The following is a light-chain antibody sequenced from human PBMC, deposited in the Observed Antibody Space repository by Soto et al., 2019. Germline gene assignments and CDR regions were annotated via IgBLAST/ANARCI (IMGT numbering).Light chain of an antibody. Sequence: QSALTQPPSASGSPGQSVAISCTGTSSDVGGYNYVSWYQQHPGKAPKLMIYEVNKRPSGVPDRFSGSKSGNTASLTVSGLQAEDEADYYCSSYTSSSTVVFCGGTKLTVL. CDR2: EVN. CDR3: SSYTSSSTVV. J-gene: IGLJ2*01. CDR1: SSDVGGYNY. V-gene: IGLV2-8*01.